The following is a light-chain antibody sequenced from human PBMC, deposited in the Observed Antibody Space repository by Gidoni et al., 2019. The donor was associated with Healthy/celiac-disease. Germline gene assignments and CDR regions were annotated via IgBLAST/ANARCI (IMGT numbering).Light chain of an antibody. Sequence: QSVLPPPPSVSGAPGQRFTISCPGSSSNIGAGYDVHWYQHLPATAPKHLIHGNRKRPSGVPDRFSGSKSGTSASLAITGLQGEDEAEYYCQSYDSSLSGSKVFGTGTKVTVL. V-gene: IGLV1-40*01. CDR1: SSNIGAGYD. CDR2: GNR. CDR3: QSYDSSLSGSKV. J-gene: IGLJ1*01.